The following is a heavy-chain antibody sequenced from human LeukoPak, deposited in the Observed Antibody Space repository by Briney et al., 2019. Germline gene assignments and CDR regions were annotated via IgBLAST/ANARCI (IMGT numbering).Heavy chain of an antibody. D-gene: IGHD2-15*01. CDR1: GVSVTSSY. CDR2: VSSDGTT. J-gene: IGHJ4*02. Sequence: SETLSLTCSVSGVSVTSSYWNWIRQPPGKGLEWIGYVSSDGTTNFTPSLRSRLIMSVDTAKNDISLILTSVTGADTAIYYCARLDCFVEGCYNHWGRGTLVTVSS. CDR3: ARLDCFVEGCYNH. V-gene: IGHV4-59*08.